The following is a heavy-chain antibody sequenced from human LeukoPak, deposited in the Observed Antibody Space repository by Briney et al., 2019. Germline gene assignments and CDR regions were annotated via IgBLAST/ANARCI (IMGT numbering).Heavy chain of an antibody. CDR1: GFTFDEYG. Sequence: GGSLRLSCAASGFTFDEYGMNWVRQAPGKGLEWVSVINWNGGSTGYADAVKGRFTIHRDNAKKSLYLQMHSLRAEDTALYYCARGYFYDSSGYYGNLDYWGQGTLVTVSS. CDR2: INWNGGST. J-gene: IGHJ4*02. CDR3: ARGYFYDSSGYYGNLDY. D-gene: IGHD3-22*01. V-gene: IGHV3-20*04.